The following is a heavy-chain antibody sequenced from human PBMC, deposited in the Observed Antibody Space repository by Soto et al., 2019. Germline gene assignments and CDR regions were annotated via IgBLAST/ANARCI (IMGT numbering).Heavy chain of an antibody. CDR1: GFTFSSYA. Sequence: GGSLRLSCAASGFTFSSYAMAWVRQAPGKGLEWVSGISGSGGRTYAVDSVKGRFTISRDNSKNTLYLQMDSLRSEDTAVYYCAKARLEARPSSFDFWGQGALVTVSS. CDR2: ISGSGGRT. CDR3: AKARLEARPSSFDF. D-gene: IGHD1-1*01. J-gene: IGHJ4*02. V-gene: IGHV3-23*01.